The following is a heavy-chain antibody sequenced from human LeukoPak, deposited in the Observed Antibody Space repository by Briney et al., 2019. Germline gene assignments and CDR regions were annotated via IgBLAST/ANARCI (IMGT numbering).Heavy chain of an antibody. J-gene: IGHJ4*02. D-gene: IGHD3-10*01. CDR1: GYTFTGHY. CDR3: AREAVIRGIIITYFDY. CDR2: INPNSGDT. V-gene: IGHV1-2*02. Sequence: ASVKVSCKASGYTFTGHYMHWVRQAPGQGLEWMGWINPNSGDTNYAQKFQGRVTMTRATSISTAYMELSRLSFDDTAVYYCAREAVIRGIIITYFDYWGQGTLVTVSS.